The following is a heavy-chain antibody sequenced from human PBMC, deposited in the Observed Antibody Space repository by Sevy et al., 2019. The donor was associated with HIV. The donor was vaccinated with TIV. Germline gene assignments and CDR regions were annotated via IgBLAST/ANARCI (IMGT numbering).Heavy chain of an antibody. CDR1: GFTFSSYA. V-gene: IGHV3-30-3*01. J-gene: IGHJ6*02. CDR3: ARVYEFWSGYDYYYYGMDV. CDR2: ISYDGSNK. Sequence: GGSLRLSCAASGFTFSSYAMHWVRQAPGKGLEWVAVISYDGSNKYYADSVKGRFTISRDNSKNTLYLQMNSLRAEDTAVYYCARVYEFWSGYDYYYYGMDVWGQGTTVTVSS. D-gene: IGHD3-3*01.